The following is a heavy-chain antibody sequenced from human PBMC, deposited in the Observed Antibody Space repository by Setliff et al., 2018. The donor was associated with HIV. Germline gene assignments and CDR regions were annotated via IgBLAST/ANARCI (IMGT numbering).Heavy chain of an antibody. V-gene: IGHV4-34*10. CDR2: INHSGDT. D-gene: IGHD3-3*01. J-gene: IGHJ4*02. Sequence: SETLSLTCAVYGGSFSGYYWSWIRQPPGKGLEWIGDINHSGDTDYRPSPVKGRFTISRDDSKNTLYLQMNSLRTEDTALYYCTGGGFLEWLRPVFWGQGTLVTVSS. CDR3: TGGGFLEWLRPVF. CDR1: GGSFSGYY.